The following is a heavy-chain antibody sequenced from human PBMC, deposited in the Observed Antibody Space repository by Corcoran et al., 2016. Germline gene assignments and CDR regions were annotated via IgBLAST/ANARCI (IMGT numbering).Heavy chain of an antibody. J-gene: IGHJ6*02. Sequence: EVQLVESGGGLIQPGGSLRLSCAASGFTVSSNYMSWVRQAPGKGLEWVSVIYSGGSTYYADSVKGRFTISRDTSKNTLYLQMNSLRAEDTAVYYCATRYCTNGVFPEYYYYGMDVWGQGTTVTVSS. V-gene: IGHV3-53*01. CDR3: ATRYCTNGVFPEYYYYGMDV. CDR1: GFTVSSNY. D-gene: IGHD2-8*01. CDR2: IYSGGST.